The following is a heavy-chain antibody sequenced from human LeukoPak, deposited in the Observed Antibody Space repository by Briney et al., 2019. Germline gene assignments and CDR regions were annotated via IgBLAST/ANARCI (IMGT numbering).Heavy chain of an antibody. CDR1: GYTFTGYY. V-gene: IGHV1-2*02. CDR2: INPNSGGT. D-gene: IGHD3-9*01. Sequence: ASVKVSCKASGYTFTGYYMHWVRQAPGQGLEWMGWINPNSGGTNYAQKFQGRVTMTRDTSISTAYVELSRLRSDDTAVYYCARDLVMATPLGYYDILTGYQFDYWGQGTLVTVSS. CDR3: ARDLVMATPLGYYDILTGYQFDY. J-gene: IGHJ4*02.